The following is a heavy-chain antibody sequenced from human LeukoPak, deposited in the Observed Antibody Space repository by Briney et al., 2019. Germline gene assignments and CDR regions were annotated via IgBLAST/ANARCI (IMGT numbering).Heavy chain of an antibody. J-gene: IGHJ4*02. V-gene: IGHV3-7*01. Sequence: PGGSLRLSCAASGFTFSNYWMTWVRQAPGKGLEWVANIKQDESEKYYVDSVKGRFTISRDNAKNSLYLQMNSLRDEDTAVYYCARDEGGYYLPFDYWGQGTLVTVSS. CDR3: ARDEGGYYLPFDY. CDR2: IKQDESEK. CDR1: GFTFSNYW. D-gene: IGHD3-22*01.